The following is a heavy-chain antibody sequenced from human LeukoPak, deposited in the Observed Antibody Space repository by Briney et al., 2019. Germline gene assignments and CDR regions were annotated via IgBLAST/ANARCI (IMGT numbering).Heavy chain of an antibody. CDR3: ARTLYSGSYCTY. D-gene: IGHD3-10*01. CDR2: ISSSSYI. J-gene: IGHJ4*02. CDR1: GFTFSSYS. Sequence: GGSLRLSCAASGFTFSSYSMNWVRQAPGKGLEWVSSISSSSYIYYADSVKGRFTISRDNAKNSLYLQMNSLRAEDTAVYYCARTLYSGSYCTYWGQGTLVTVSS. V-gene: IGHV3-21*01.